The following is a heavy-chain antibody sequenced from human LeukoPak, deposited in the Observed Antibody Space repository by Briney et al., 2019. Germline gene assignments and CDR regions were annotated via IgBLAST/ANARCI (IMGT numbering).Heavy chain of an antibody. D-gene: IGHD5/OR15-5a*01. CDR2: NYTSRRP. CDR1: GGSICSYY. CDR3: ARYDAVRSTRFDY. J-gene: IGHJ4*02. Sequence: SETLSLTCALSGGSICSYYWSGIRHPAGRGLEWSGRNYTSRRPNYKPSLKSRVTMSVDTSNNQFSLKLSSVTAADTAVYYCARYDAVRSTRFDYWGQGTLVPVSS. V-gene: IGHV4-59*10.